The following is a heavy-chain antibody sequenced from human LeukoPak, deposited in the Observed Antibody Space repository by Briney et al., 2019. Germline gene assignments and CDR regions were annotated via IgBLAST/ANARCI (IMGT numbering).Heavy chain of an antibody. Sequence: PSQTLSLTCTVSGGSISNGPYYWNWIRQPAGKGLEWIGRIYSSGSTNYNPPLKSRVTVSGDTSKNQFSLKLSSVTAADTAVYYCARATGTYFYGSGSYFGGGEFDYWGQGTLVTVSS. J-gene: IGHJ4*02. CDR2: IYSSGST. D-gene: IGHD3-10*01. CDR3: ARATGTYFYGSGSYFGGGEFDY. CDR1: GGSISNGPYY. V-gene: IGHV4-61*02.